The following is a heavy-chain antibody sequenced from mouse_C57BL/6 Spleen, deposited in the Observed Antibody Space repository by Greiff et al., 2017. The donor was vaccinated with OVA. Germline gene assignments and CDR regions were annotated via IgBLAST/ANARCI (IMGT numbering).Heavy chain of an antibody. CDR2: INPNNGGT. V-gene: IGHV1-26*01. CDR1: GYTFTDYY. Sequence: VQLQQSGPELVKPGASVKISCKASGYTFTDYYMNWVKQSHGKSLEWIGDINPNNGGTSYNQKFKGKATLTVDKSSSTAYMELRSLTSEDSAVYYCANSPFAYWGQGTLVTVSA. CDR3: ANSPFAY. J-gene: IGHJ3*01.